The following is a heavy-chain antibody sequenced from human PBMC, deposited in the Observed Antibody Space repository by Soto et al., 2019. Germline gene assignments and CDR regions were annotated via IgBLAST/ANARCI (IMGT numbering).Heavy chain of an antibody. CDR3: ARDPAPGYQLLFDY. J-gene: IGHJ4*02. CDR2: INPSGGST. V-gene: IGHV1-46*03. D-gene: IGHD2-2*01. Sequence: QVQLVQSGAEVKKPGASVKVSCKASGCTFTSYYMHWVRQAPGQGLEWMGIINPSGGSTNYAQKFQGRVNMTRDTSTSTVYMELSSLSSEDTAVYYCARDPAPGYQLLFDYWGQGTLVTVSS. CDR1: GCTFTSYY.